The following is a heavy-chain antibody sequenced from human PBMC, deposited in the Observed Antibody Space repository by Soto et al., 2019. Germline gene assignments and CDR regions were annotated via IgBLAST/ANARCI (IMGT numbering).Heavy chain of an antibody. V-gene: IGHV4-39*01. CDR3: ARQWDSSGYYNSPPDY. CDR2: IYYSGST. Sequence: QLQLPESGPGLVQPSETLSLTCTVSGGSISSCSYYWGWIRQPPGKGLEWIGSIYYSGSTYYNPSLKSRVTISVDTSKNQFSLKLSSVTAADTAVYYCARQWDSSGYYNSPPDYWGQGTLVTVSS. CDR1: GGSISSCSYY. D-gene: IGHD3-22*01. J-gene: IGHJ4*02.